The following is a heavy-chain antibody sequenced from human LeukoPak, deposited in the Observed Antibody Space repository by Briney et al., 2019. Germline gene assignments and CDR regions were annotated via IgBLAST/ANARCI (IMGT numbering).Heavy chain of an antibody. V-gene: IGHV3-74*01. Sequence: GGSLRLSCAASGYTFSRYWMHWVRHAPGRGLLWVSRINSDGSSTYYAAAVKGRFTTSRDNAKNALHLQMNSLTAEDTAVYYCVLDLFSTFAFDIWGQGTVVTVSS. CDR3: VLDLFSTFAFDI. J-gene: IGHJ3*02. D-gene: IGHD2-2*01. CDR1: GYTFSRYW. CDR2: INSDGSST.